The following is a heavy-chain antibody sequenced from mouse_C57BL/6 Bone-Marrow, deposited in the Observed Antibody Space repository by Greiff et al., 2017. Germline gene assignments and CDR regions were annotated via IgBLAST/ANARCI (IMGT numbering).Heavy chain of an antibody. Sequence: QVQLKQSGPELVKPGASVKISCKASGYSFTSYYIHWVKQRPGQGLEWIGWIYPGSGNTKYNEKLKGKATLTAYASSSTAYMQLSSLQSDDSAVFYCAREGYSNYGNYFDYCGQGTTLTVSS. V-gene: IGHV1-66*01. CDR3: AREGYSNYGNYFDY. CDR1: GYSFTSYY. D-gene: IGHD2-5*01. J-gene: IGHJ2*01. CDR2: IYPGSGNT.